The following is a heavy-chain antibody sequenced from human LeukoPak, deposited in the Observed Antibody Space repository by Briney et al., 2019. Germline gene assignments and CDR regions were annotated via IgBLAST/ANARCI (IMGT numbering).Heavy chain of an antibody. J-gene: IGHJ5*02. D-gene: IGHD1-26*01. V-gene: IGHV3-64*04. CDR2: ISSNGGST. CDR1: GFTFSTYA. Sequence: GGSLRLSCSASGFTFSTYAMHWVRQAPGKGLEYVSAISSNGGSTYYADPVKGHFTISRDNSKNALYLQMTSLRVEDTAVYYCAKETNSGRIKWFDPWGQGTLVTVSS. CDR3: AKETNSGRIKWFDP.